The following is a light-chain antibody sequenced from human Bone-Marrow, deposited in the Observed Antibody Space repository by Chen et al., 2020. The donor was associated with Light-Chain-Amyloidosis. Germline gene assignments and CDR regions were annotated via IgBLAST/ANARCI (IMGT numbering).Light chain of an antibody. CDR2: RHN. J-gene: IGLJ1*01. CDR1: SSNSGINY. CDR3: AAWDGSLSGYV. V-gene: IGLV1-47*01. Sequence: QSVLTQPPSASGTPGQRVTSSCSGASSNSGINYVYWYQHFPGAAPNLLIHRHNQRSSGVLDLLYASKSGTSAFLGIGGLRSENGAEYYWAAWDGSLSGYVFGTGTKVIVL.